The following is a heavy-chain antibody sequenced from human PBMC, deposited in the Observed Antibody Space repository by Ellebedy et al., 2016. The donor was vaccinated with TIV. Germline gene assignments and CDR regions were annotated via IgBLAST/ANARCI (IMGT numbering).Heavy chain of an antibody. CDR3: ARDCSGRGCYSGPIDF. Sequence: GGSLRLSCAASGFTFTNYWMHWVRQVPGKGLVWVARSDQEGGGKSYADSVKGRFTISRDNAKNSMYLQMNSLRDEDTSVYYCARDCSGRGCYSGPIDFWGQGTQVTVSS. CDR1: GFTFTNYW. V-gene: IGHV3-74*01. J-gene: IGHJ4*02. D-gene: IGHD2-15*01. CDR2: SDQEGGGK.